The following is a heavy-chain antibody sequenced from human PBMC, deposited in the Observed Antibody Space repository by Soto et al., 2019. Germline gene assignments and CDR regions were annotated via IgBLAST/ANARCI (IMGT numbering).Heavy chain of an antibody. CDR3: ARMDGDYNYYGLDV. Sequence: SGPTLVNPTETLTLTCIVSGFSLTNGRMGVSWIRQPPGKALEWLAHFFSDAERSYSTSMQSRLNMYKDSSGSQVVLTMTNMAPADTATYFCARMDGDYNYYGLDVWGHGIAVTVSS. D-gene: IGHD4-17*01. J-gene: IGHJ6*02. CDR2: FFSDAER. CDR1: GFSLTNGRMG. V-gene: IGHV2-26*01.